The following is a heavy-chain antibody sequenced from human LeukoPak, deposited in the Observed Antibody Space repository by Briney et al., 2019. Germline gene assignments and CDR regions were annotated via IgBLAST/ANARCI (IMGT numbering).Heavy chain of an antibody. CDR1: GFTVRATY. CDR3: ARGDYYDDCGYSA. CDR2: LYRAGAA. Sequence: GGSLRLSCDVSGFTVRATYMSWVRQPPGKGLEWVSILYRAGAAYYADAVKGRFTISRHDSKNTLFLHMDGLRPEDTAVYYCARGDYYDDCGYSAWGQGTLVTVSA. J-gene: IGHJ5*02. D-gene: IGHD3-16*01. V-gene: IGHV3-53*04.